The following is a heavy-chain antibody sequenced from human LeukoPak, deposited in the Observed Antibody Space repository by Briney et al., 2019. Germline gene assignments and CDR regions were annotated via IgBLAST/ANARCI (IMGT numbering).Heavy chain of an antibody. CDR3: AKDTIFGVVIILFDY. CDR2: ISGSGGST. V-gene: IGHV3-23*01. J-gene: IGHJ4*02. CDR1: GFTFSSYA. Sequence: GGSLRLSCAASGFTFSSYAMSWVRQAPGKGLEWVSAISGSGGSTYYADSVKGRFTISRDNSKNTLYLQMNSLRAEDTAVYYCAKDTIFGVVIILFDYWGQGTLVSVSS. D-gene: IGHD3-3*01.